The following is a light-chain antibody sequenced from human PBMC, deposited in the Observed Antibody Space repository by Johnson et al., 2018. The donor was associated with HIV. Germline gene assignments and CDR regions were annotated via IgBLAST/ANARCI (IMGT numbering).Light chain of an antibody. J-gene: IGLJ1*01. Sequence: QSVLTQPPSVSAAPGQKVTISCSGSSSNIGNNYVSWYQQFPGTAPKLLIYENNKRPSGIPDRFSASKSGASATLGITGLQTGDEADYYCGTWDSSLSAGRYVVGTGTKVTVL. CDR2: ENN. CDR3: GTWDSSLSAGRYV. CDR1: SSNIGNNY. V-gene: IGLV1-51*02.